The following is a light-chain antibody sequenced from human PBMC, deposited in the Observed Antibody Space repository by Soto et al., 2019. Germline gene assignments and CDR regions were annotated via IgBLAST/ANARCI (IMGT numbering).Light chain of an antibody. Sequence: EIVMTQSPATLSMSPGERATLSCRASQSVSSNLAWYQQKPGQAPRILIYGASTRATGIPARFSGSWSGTEFTLTISSLQSEDVEVYYCQQYNNWPPLTFGGGTKVEIK. CDR2: GAS. CDR1: QSVSSN. CDR3: QQYNNWPPLT. J-gene: IGKJ4*01. V-gene: IGKV3D-15*01.